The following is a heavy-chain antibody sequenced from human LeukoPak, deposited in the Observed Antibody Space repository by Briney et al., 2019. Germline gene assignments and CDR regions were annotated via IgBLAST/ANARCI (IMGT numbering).Heavy chain of an antibody. CDR3: ASSPPWLGLIDY. Sequence: PGGSLRLSCAASGFTFSSYAMHWVRQAPGKGLEYVSAISSNGGSTYYANSVKGRFTISRDNSKNTLYLQMGSLRAEDMAVYYCASSPPWLGLIDYWGQGTLVTVSS. J-gene: IGHJ4*02. CDR1: GFTFSSYA. CDR2: ISSNGGST. V-gene: IGHV3-64*01. D-gene: IGHD6-19*01.